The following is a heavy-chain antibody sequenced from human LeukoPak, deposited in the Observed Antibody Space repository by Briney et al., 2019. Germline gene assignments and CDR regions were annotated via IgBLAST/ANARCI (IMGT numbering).Heavy chain of an antibody. CDR1: GYTFTGYY. D-gene: IGHD6-19*01. J-gene: IGHJ4*02. V-gene: IGHV1-2*02. Sequence: ASVTVSCKSSGYTFTGYYIHWVRQAPGQGLEWMGWINPNIDDTNYAQNFQGRVTMTRDTSTSTAYMELTRLEFDDTAIYYCARGLLVHESGGSGWYHLWGQGTVVTVSS. CDR3: ARGLLVHESGGSGWYHL. CDR2: INPNIDDT.